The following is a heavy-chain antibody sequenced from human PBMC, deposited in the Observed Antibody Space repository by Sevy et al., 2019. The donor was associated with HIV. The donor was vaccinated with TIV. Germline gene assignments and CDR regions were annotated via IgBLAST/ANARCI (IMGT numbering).Heavy chain of an antibody. CDR3: VRDDRDGYFEH. J-gene: IGHJ4*02. CDR2: INPDSGGP. CDR1: GYTFTGYY. V-gene: IGHV1-2*02. Sequence: ASVKVSCKASGYTFTGYYMHWVRQAPGQGLEWMGWINPDSGGPNYAPKFQGRVTLTRDTSISTAYMDLSRLKSDDTAVYYCVRDDRDGYFEHWGQGTLVTVSS.